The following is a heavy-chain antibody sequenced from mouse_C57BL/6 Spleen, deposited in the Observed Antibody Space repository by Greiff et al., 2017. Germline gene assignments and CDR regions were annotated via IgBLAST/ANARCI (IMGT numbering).Heavy chain of an antibody. Sequence: VQLQQSGPELVKPGDSVKISCKASGYSFTRYFMNWVMQSHGKSLEWIGRINPYNGDTFYNQKFKGKATLTVDKSSSTAHMELRSLTSEDSAVYYCATDYYSNLYAMDYWGQGTSVTVSS. J-gene: IGHJ4*01. CDR2: INPYNGDT. CDR3: ATDYYSNLYAMDY. CDR1: GYSFTRYF. D-gene: IGHD2-5*01. V-gene: IGHV1-20*01.